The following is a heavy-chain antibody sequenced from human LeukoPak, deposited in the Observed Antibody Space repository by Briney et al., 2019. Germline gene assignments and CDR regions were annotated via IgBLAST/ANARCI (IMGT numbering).Heavy chain of an antibody. J-gene: IGHJ6*02. Sequence: SETLSLTCAVYGGSFSGYYWSWIRQPPGKGLEWIGYIYYSGSTNYNPSLKSRVTISVDTSKNQFSLKLSSVTAADTAVYYCARAPDSSGWDYYYYGMDVWGQGTTVTVSS. CDR2: IYYSGST. CDR3: ARAPDSSGWDYYYYGMDV. CDR1: GGSFSGYY. D-gene: IGHD6-19*01. V-gene: IGHV4-59*01.